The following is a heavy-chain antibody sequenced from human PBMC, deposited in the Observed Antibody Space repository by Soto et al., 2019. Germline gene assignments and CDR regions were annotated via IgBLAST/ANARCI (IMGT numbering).Heavy chain of an antibody. CDR3: ATRITVFGLLIPPFDP. CDR1: GGSVNGYY. D-gene: IGHD3-3*01. J-gene: IGHJ5*02. CDR2: INHTGGT. V-gene: IGHV4-34*01. Sequence: SETLSLTCAVYGGSVNGYYCNWILQPPRKGLEWIGEINHTGGTHYNPSLKSRVTMSVDTSKNQFSLRLSSVTAADTAIYYCATRITVFGLLIPPFDPWGQGTQVTAPQ.